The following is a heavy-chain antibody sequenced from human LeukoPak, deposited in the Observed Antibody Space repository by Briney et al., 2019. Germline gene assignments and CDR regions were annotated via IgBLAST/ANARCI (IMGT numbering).Heavy chain of an antibody. V-gene: IGHV1-69*13. J-gene: IGHJ4*02. D-gene: IGHD4-23*01. Sequence: ASVKVSCKASGGTFSSYAISWVRQAPGQGLEWMGGIIPIFGTANYAQKFQGRVTITADESTSTAYMELSSLRSEDTAVYYCAREDVDYGGQGSWGQGTLVTVSP. CDR2: IIPIFGTA. CDR3: AREDVDYGGQGS. CDR1: GGTFSSYA.